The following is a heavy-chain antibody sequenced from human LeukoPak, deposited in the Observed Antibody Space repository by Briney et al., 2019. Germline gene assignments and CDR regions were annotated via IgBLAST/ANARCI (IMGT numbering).Heavy chain of an antibody. J-gene: IGHJ4*02. D-gene: IGHD3-10*01. CDR3: AKGRQYYYGSGSYSFDY. Sequence: PGGSLRLSCAASGFTFSSYGMSWVRQAPGKGLEWVSAISGSGGSTYYADSVKGRFTISRDNSKNMLYLQMNSLRAEDTAVYYCAKGRQYYYGSGSYSFDYWGQGTLVTVSS. V-gene: IGHV3-23*01. CDR1: GFTFSSYG. CDR2: ISGSGGST.